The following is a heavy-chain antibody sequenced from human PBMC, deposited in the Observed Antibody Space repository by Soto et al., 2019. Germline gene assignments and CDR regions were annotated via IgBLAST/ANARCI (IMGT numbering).Heavy chain of an antibody. CDR1: GDSVSSNSAA. CDR3: ARGVLKGGYSYGYVYYYGMDV. J-gene: IGHJ6*02. Sequence: QSQTLSLTCAISGDSVSSNSAAWNWIRQSPSRGLEWLGRTYYRSKWYNDYAVSVKSRITINPDTSKNQFSLQLNSVTPEDTAVYYCARGVLKGGYSYGYVYYYGMDVWGQGTTVTVSS. D-gene: IGHD5-18*01. CDR2: TYYRSKWYN. V-gene: IGHV6-1*01.